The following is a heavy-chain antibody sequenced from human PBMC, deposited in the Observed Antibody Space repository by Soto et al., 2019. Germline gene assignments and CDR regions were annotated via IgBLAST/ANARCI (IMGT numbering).Heavy chain of an antibody. CDR2: IIPIFGTA. Sequence: QVELVQSGAEVKKPGSSVKVSCKASVGTFSSYAISWVRQAPGQGGEWMGGIIPIFGTANYAQKFKGRVTITADESTSTAYMELSSVRSEDTAVYYCARGAGTVVKGYFDYWGQGTLVTVSS. CDR3: ARGAGTVVKGYFDY. CDR1: VGTFSSYA. V-gene: IGHV1-69*01. D-gene: IGHD2-15*01. J-gene: IGHJ4*02.